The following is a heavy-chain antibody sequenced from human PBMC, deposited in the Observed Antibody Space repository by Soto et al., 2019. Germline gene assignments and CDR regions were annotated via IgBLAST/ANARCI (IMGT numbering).Heavy chain of an antibody. D-gene: IGHD3-3*01. Sequence: EVQLLESGGGLVQPGGSLRLSCAASRFTFSNYAMSWVRQAPGKGLEWVSTISGSGGSTYYVDSAKGRFTISRDNSKNTLYLQMNSLRAEDTAVYYCASILRYYNMDVWGQGTTVPVSS. V-gene: IGHV3-23*01. CDR2: ISGSGGST. J-gene: IGHJ6*02. CDR3: ASILRYYNMDV. CDR1: RFTFSNYA.